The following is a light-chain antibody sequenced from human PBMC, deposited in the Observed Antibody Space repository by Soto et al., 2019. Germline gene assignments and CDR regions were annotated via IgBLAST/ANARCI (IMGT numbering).Light chain of an antibody. CDR3: RQYGRSLGFA. Sequence: EIVLTQSPGTLSLSPGERATLSCRASQSVSSDFLAWCQEKPGQAPRLLIYGASSRATGIPDRFSGSGSGTDFTLTISRLEPEDFAVYYCRQYGRSLGFALGGGTKVEIK. V-gene: IGKV3-20*01. CDR1: QSVSSDF. J-gene: IGKJ4*01. CDR2: GAS.